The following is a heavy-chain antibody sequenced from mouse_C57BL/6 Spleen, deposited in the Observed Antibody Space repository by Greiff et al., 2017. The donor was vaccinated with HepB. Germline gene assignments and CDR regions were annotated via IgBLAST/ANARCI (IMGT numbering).Heavy chain of an antibody. CDR3: TRDYYYGSSYDAMDY. D-gene: IGHD1-1*01. J-gene: IGHJ4*01. CDR1: GFTFSSYA. CDR2: ISSGGDYI. Sequence: EVKLVESGEGLVKPGGSLKLSCAASGFTFSSYAMSWVRQTPEKRLEWVAYISSGGDYIYYADTVKGRFTISRDNARNTLYLQMSSLKSEDTDMYYCTRDYYYGSSYDAMDYWGQGTSVTVSS. V-gene: IGHV5-9-1*02.